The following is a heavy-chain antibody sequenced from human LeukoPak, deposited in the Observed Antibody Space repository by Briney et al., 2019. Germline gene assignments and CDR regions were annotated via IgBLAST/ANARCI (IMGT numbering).Heavy chain of an antibody. V-gene: IGHV1-69*01. D-gene: IGHD3-16*01. CDR2: IIPIFGTA. J-gene: IGHJ5*02. Sequence: SVKVPCKASGGTFSSYAISWVRQAPGQGLEWMGGIIPIFGTANYAQKFQDRVTITADESTSTAYMELSSLRSEDTAVYYCARDPARGISAPQGFDPWGQGTLVTVSS. CDR3: ARDPARGISAPQGFDP. CDR1: GGTFSSYA.